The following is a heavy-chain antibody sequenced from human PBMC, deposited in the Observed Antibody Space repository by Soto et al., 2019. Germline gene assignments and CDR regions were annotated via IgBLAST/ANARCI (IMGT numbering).Heavy chain of an antibody. CDR1: GFSLNTYW. Sequence: GESLKSTCNASGFSLNTYWIGWVRQKPGKGLELMVIIFRGDSDTRYSPSFQGQVIISADRYISTAYLQWRSLKASDTAIYHCARQGRPYSGSGYYYGMHXWGHGTTVTVS. CDR3: ARQGRPYSGSGYYYGMHX. D-gene: IGHD6-6*01. J-gene: IGHJ6*02. CDR2: IFRGDSDT. V-gene: IGHV5-51*01.